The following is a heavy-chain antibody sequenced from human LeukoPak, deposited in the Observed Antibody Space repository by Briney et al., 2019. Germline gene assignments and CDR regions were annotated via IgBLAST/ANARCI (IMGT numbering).Heavy chain of an antibody. CDR1: GYTFTSYG. CDR2: ISAYNSNT. V-gene: IGHV1-18*01. CDR3: ARARPGDVYDYVWGSYLRGYYFDY. Sequence: ASVKVSCKASGYTFTSYGISWVRQAPGQGLEWMGWISAYNSNTNYAQKLQGRVTMTTDTSTSTAYMELRSLRSDDTAVYYCARARPGDVYDYVWGSYLRGYYFDYWGQGTLVTVSS. D-gene: IGHD3-16*01. J-gene: IGHJ4*02.